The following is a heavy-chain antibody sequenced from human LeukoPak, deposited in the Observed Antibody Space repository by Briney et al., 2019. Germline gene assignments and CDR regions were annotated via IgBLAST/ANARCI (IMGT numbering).Heavy chain of an antibody. J-gene: IGHJ4*02. CDR3: ARDEMYGDYVFGY. CDR2: MNPNSGNT. V-gene: IGHV1-8*03. CDR1: GYTFTSYD. Sequence: ASVKVSCKASGYTFTSYDINWVRQATGQGLEWMGWMNPNSGNTGYAQKFQGRVTITRNTSISTAYMELSSLRSEDTAVYYCARDEMYGDYVFGYRGQGTLVTVSS. D-gene: IGHD4-17*01.